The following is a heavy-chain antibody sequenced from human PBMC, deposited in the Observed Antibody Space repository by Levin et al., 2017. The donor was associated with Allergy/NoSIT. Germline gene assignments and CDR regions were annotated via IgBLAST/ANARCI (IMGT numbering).Heavy chain of an antibody. Sequence: ASVKVSCKASGYTFSSYDINWVRQATGQGLEWMGWMNPYSGNTGYAQKFQGRVTMTRNTSTTTAYMALSSPRSEDTAVYYCAKLRCSGGRCPKDNWFESWGQGTLVTVSS. CDR3: AKLRCSGGRCPKDNWFES. V-gene: IGHV1-8*01. D-gene: IGHD2-15*01. CDR2: MNPYSGNT. CDR1: GYTFSSYD. J-gene: IGHJ5*01.